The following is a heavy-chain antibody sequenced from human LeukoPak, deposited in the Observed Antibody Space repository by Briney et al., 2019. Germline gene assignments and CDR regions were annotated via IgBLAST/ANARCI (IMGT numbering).Heavy chain of an antibody. V-gene: IGHV3-64*01. CDR1: GFTFSSYA. J-gene: IGHJ3*02. CDR2: ISSNGGST. D-gene: IGHD3-3*01. CDR3: ARVLGTDQYYDFWSGYPSDI. Sequence: GGSLRLSCAASGFTFSSYAMHWVRQAPGKGLEYVSAISSNGGSTYYANSVKGRFTISRDNSKNTLYLQMGSLRAEDMAVYYCARVLGTDQYYDFWSGYPSDIWGQGTMVTVSS.